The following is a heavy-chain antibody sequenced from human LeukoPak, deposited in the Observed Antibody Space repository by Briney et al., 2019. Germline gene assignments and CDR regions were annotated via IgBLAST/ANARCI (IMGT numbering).Heavy chain of an antibody. J-gene: IGHJ5*02. CDR2: IYYSGST. D-gene: IGHD1-7*01. Sequence: SETLSLTCTVSGGSISSSSYYWGWIRQPPGKGLEWIGSIYYSGSTYYNPSLKSRVTISVDTSKNQFSLKLSSVTAADTAVYYCARDLSGPIQYNWNYGWFDPWGQGTLVTVSS. CDR3: ARDLSGPIQYNWNYGWFDP. V-gene: IGHV4-39*07. CDR1: GGSISSSSYY.